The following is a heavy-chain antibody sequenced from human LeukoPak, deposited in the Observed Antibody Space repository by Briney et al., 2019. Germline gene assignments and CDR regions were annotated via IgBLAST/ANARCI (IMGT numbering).Heavy chain of an antibody. D-gene: IGHD6-13*01. J-gene: IGHJ5*02. Sequence: PGRSLRLSCAASGFTFSSYGMHWVRQAPGKGLEWVAVISYDGSNKYYADSVKGRFTISRDNSKNTLYLQMNSLRAEDTAVYYCAKGVAAADLNWFDPWGQGTLVTVSS. CDR1: GFTFSSYG. V-gene: IGHV3-30*18. CDR3: AKGVAAADLNWFDP. CDR2: ISYDGSNK.